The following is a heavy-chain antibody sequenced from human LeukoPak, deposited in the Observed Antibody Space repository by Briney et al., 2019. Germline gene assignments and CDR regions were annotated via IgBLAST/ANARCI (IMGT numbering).Heavy chain of an antibody. Sequence: ASVKVSCKASGYTFTDYYMHWLRQAPGQGLEWMGWINPNTGDTNSAQKFQGRVTMTRDTSINSAYMDLSRLRSDDTAVYYCARGPSHGAFDIWGQRTMVTVSS. CDR3: ARGPSHGAFDI. J-gene: IGHJ3*02. V-gene: IGHV1-2*02. CDR1: GYTFTDYY. CDR2: INPNTGDT. D-gene: IGHD6-6*01.